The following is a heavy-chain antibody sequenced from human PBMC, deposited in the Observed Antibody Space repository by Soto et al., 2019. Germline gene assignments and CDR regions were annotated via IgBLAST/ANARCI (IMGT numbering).Heavy chain of an antibody. D-gene: IGHD3-22*01. Sequence: QVRLVQSGAEVKKPGASVKVSCKASGYTFTGYYMHWVRQAPGQGLEWMGWIKPNGGGTNYAQKFQGWVTMTRDTSISTAYMELSRLRSDDTAVDYCASGVDSSGYYFEDFDYWGQGTLVTVSS. V-gene: IGHV1-2*04. CDR3: ASGVDSSGYYFEDFDY. CDR1: GYTFTGYY. CDR2: IKPNGGGT. J-gene: IGHJ4*02.